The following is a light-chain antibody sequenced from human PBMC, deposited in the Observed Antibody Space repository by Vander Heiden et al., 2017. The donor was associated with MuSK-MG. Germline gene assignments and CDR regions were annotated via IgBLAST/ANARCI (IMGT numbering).Light chain of an antibody. J-gene: IGKJ1*01. CDR3: QQYNKWPLVWT. V-gene: IGKV3-15*01. CDR1: QNIDTK. CDR2: DAS. Sequence: EIVMTQSPATLSVSPGESATLSCRASQNIDTKLAWYQQKPGQAPRLLMYDASTRASGFPARFSGRGSGIEFTLTISGLQSEDFAVYYCQQYNKWPLVWTFGQGTKVEVK.